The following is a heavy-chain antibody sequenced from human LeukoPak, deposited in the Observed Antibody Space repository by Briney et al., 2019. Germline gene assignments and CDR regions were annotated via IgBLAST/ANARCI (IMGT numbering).Heavy chain of an antibody. Sequence: GGSLRLSCSASGFTFSTFTMHWVRQAPGKGLEYVSAISSNGGSTYYADSVKGRFTISRDNSKNTMYLQMSSLRAGDTALYYCVYRLSFDSWGQGTLVTVSS. CDR3: VYRLSFDS. J-gene: IGHJ4*02. CDR2: ISSNGGST. CDR1: GFTFSTFT. D-gene: IGHD4-11*01. V-gene: IGHV3-64D*06.